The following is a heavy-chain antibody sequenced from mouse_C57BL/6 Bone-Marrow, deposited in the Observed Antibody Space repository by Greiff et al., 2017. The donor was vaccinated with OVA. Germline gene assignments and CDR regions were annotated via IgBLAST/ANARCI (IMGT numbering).Heavy chain of an antibody. CDR3: ARRVGDGYSFFAY. CDR1: GYTFTSYW. V-gene: IGHV1-69*01. J-gene: IGHJ3*01. CDR2: IDPSDSYT. D-gene: IGHD2-3*01. Sequence: VKLQQPGAELVMPGASVKLSCKASGYTFTSYWMHWVKQRPGQGLEWIGEIDPSDSYTNYNQKFKGKSTLTVDKSSSTAYMQLSSLTSEDSAVYYCARRVGDGYSFFAYWGQGTLVTVSA.